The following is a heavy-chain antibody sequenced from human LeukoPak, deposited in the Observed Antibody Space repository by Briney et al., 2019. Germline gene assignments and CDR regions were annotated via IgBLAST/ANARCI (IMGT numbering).Heavy chain of an antibody. CDR1: GFTFSSYS. Sequence: KPGGSLRLSCAASGFTFSSYSMNWVRQAPGKGLEWVSSISSSSSYIYYADSVKGRFTISRVNAKNSLYLQMNSLRAEDTAVYYCARNPYYDFWSGYRYFDYWGQGTLVTVSS. V-gene: IGHV3-21*01. D-gene: IGHD3-3*01. CDR3: ARNPYYDFWSGYRYFDY. CDR2: ISSSSSYI. J-gene: IGHJ4*02.